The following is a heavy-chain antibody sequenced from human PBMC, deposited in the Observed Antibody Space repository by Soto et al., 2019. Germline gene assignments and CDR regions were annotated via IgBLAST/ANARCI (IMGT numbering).Heavy chain of an antibody. D-gene: IGHD3-10*01. CDR2: IYYSGST. CDR3: ASLTRYGSGSYYSYYYYGMDV. CDR1: GFTVKGNY. J-gene: IGHJ6*02. Sequence: GSLRLSCAPSGFTVKGNYVGWIRQPPGKGLEWIGYIYYSGSTYYNPSLKSRVTISVDTSKNRFSLKLSSVTAADTAVYYCASLTRYGSGSYYSYYYYGMDVWGQGTTVTVSS. V-gene: IGHV4-59*02.